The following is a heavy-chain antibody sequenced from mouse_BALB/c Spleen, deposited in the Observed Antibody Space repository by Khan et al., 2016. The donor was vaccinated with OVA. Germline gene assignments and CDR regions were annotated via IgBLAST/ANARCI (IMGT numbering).Heavy chain of an antibody. CDR1: GFSLTSYG. CDR2: IWSGGST. Sequence: QVQLKESGPGLVQPSQSLSITCTVSGFSLTSYGVHWVRQSPGKGLEWRGVIWSGGSTDYNAAFISRLSISKDNSKSQVFFKMNSLQANDTAIYYCARKIYYGNWVDYWGQGTSVTVSS. J-gene: IGHJ4*01. V-gene: IGHV2-2*02. CDR3: ARKIYYGNWVDY. D-gene: IGHD2-1*01.